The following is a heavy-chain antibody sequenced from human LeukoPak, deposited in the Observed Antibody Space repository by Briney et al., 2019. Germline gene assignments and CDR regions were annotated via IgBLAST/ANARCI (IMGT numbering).Heavy chain of an antibody. CDR3: AKEAPNTCYYDSSGYYYPNWFDP. D-gene: IGHD3-22*01. J-gene: IGHJ5*02. Sequence: PGGSLRLSCAASGFTFSSYAMSWVRQAPGKGLEWVSAISGSGGSTYYADSVKGRFTISRDNSKNTLYLQMNSLRAEDTAVYYCAKEAPNTCYYDSSGYYYPNWFDPWGQGTLVTVSS. V-gene: IGHV3-23*01. CDR2: ISGSGGST. CDR1: GFTFSSYA.